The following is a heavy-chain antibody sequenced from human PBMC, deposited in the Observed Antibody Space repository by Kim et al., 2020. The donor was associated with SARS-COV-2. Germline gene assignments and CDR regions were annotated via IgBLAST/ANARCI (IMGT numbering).Heavy chain of an antibody. CDR3: ATDASRALYCSGGSCDWDYWYFDL. D-gene: IGHD2-15*01. V-gene: IGHV1-24*01. Sequence: ASVKVSCKVSGYTLTELSMHWVRQAPGKGLEWMGGFDPEDGETIYAQKFQGRVTMTEDTSTDTAYMELSSLRSEDTAVYYCATDASRALYCSGGSCDWDYWYFDLWGRGTLVTVSS. J-gene: IGHJ2*01. CDR2: FDPEDGET. CDR1: GYTLTELS.